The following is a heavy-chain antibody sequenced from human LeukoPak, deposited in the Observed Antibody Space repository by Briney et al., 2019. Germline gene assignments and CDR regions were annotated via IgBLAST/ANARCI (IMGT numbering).Heavy chain of an antibody. V-gene: IGHV3-53*04. Sequence: TGGSLRLSCAASGFTVSTNCMTWVRQAPGKGLEWVSTIYSGGTTYYADSVMGRFTISRHNSRNTLYLQMNSLRAEDTAVYHCARVDTVMAYYFDLWGQGTLVTVSS. CDR3: ARVDTVMAYYFDL. D-gene: IGHD5-18*01. CDR1: GFTVSTNC. J-gene: IGHJ4*02. CDR2: IYSGGTT.